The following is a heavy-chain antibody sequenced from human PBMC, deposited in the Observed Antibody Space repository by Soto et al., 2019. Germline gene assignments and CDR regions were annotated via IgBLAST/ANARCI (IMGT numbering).Heavy chain of an antibody. CDR2: ISHNSDSF. CDR3: AREDLCTTGTCLLLRRKTNYFDY. J-gene: IGHJ4*02. V-gene: IGHV3-11*01. Sequence: QVQLVESGGGLVKPGESLRVSCTASGFSFGDYYMSWIRQAPGKGLEWISYISHNSDSFYYADSVKGRFTVSRDNSKNSRFLQMDNLRAEDTAVYYCAREDLCTTGTCLLLRRKTNYFDYWGPGTQVTVSS. D-gene: IGHD1-1*01. CDR1: GFSFGDYY.